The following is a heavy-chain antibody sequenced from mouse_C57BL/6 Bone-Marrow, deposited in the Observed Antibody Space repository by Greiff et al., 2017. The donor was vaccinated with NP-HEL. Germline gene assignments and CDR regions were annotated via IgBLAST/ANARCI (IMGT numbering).Heavy chain of an antibody. J-gene: IGHJ1*03. V-gene: IGHV1-19*01. D-gene: IGHD1-1*01. CDR2: INPYNGGT. Sequence: VQLQQSGPVLVKPGASVKMSCKASGYTFTDYYMNWVKQSHGKSLEWIGVINPYNGGTSYNQKFKGKATLTVDKSSSTAYMELNSLTSEDSAVYYCARGYYGSSRYWYFDVWGTGTTVTVSS. CDR1: GYTFTDYY. CDR3: ARGYYGSSRYWYFDV.